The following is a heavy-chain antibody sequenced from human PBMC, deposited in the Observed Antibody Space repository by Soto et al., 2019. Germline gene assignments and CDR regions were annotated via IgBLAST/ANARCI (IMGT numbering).Heavy chain of an antibody. Sequence: QVQLVESGGGVVQPGRSLRLSCAASGFTFSSYGMHWVRQAPGKGLEWVAVIWYDGSNKYYADSVKGRFTISRYNSKHTLSLQMNSLRAEDTAVYYCAREFIMFTPVTTYSHGMDVWGQGTTVTVSS. CDR2: IWYDGSNK. D-gene: IGHD4-17*01. V-gene: IGHV3-33*01. CDR3: AREFIMFTPVTTYSHGMDV. J-gene: IGHJ6*02. CDR1: GFTFSSYG.